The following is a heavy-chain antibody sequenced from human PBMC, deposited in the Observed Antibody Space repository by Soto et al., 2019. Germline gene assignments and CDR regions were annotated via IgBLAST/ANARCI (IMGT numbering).Heavy chain of an antibody. CDR2: IGTAGQT. V-gene: IGHV3-13*01. D-gene: IGHD3-10*01. CDR3: ARAKVRAAGGTAWFDP. CDR1: GFTFSSYD. Sequence: GGSLRLSCAASGFTFSSYDMHWVRQATRKGLEWVSGIGTAGQTFYPDSVKGRFTISRESAKNSLYLQMNSLRAGDTAVYYCARAKVRAAGGTAWFDPWGQGTLVTVSS. J-gene: IGHJ5*02.